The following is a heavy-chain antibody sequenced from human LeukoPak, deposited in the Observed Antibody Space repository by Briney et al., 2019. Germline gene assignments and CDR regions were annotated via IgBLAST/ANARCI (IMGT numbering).Heavy chain of an antibody. CDR2: INHSGST. Sequence: SETLSLTCAVYGGSFSGYYWSWIRQPPGKGLEWIGEINHSGSTNYNPSLKSRVTISVDTSKNQLSLKLTSVTAGDTAVYYCARGVNSGYFDYCGQGTLVTVSS. CDR3: ARGVNSGYFDY. CDR1: GGSFSGYY. D-gene: IGHD1-26*01. V-gene: IGHV4-34*01. J-gene: IGHJ4*02.